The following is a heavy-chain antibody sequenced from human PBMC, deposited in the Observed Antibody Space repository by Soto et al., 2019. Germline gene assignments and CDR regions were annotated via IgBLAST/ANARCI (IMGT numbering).Heavy chain of an antibody. V-gene: IGHV3-30*18. CDR1: GVNIGGYG. CDR3: AKEFQRDVHAFDL. CDR2: VSQDGTVQ. J-gene: IGHJ3*01. Sequence: GGSLRLSXEATGVNIGGYGMHWIRQAPGRGLEWVAVVSQDGTVQRYLDAVKGRFYISRDNPKNTVFLQMYRLSAEDTAVYFCAKEFQRDVHAFDLWGQGTVVTVSS.